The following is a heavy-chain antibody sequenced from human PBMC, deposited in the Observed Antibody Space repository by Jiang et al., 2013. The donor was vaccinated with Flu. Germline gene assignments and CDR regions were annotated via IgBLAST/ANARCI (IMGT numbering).Heavy chain of an antibody. D-gene: IGHD6-19*01. J-gene: IGHJ4*02. V-gene: IGHV3-66*02. CDR1: GFTFSSYS. CDR3: ARGGAQWHNLGIYYFDY. Sequence: VQLLESGGGLVQPGGSLRLSCAASGFTFSSYSMNWVRQAPGKGLEWVSVIYSGGSTYYADSVKGRFTISRDNSKNTLYLQMNSLRAEDTAVYYCARGGAQWHNLGIYYFDYWGQGTLVTVSS. CDR2: IYSGGST.